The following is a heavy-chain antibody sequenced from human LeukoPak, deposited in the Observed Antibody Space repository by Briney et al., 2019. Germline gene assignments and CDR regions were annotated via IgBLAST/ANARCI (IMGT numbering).Heavy chain of an antibody. CDR1: GYTFTSYD. CDR3: AREGEYSSLDLDY. D-gene: IGHD6-6*01. CDR2: MNPNSGNT. V-gene: IGHV1-8*03. Sequence: ASVKVSCKASGYTFTSYDINWVRQATGQGLEWMGWMNPNSGNTGYAQRFQGRVTITRNTSISTAYMELSSLRSEDTAVYYCAREGEYSSLDLDYWGQGTLVTVSS. J-gene: IGHJ4*02.